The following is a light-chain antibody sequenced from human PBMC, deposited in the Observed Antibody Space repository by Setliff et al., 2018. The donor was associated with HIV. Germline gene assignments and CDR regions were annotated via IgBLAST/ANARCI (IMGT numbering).Light chain of an antibody. CDR3: SSYAITNTLP. CDR2: EVR. V-gene: IGLV2-14*01. Sequence: QSVLTQPASVSGSPGQSITISCTGTSSDVGGYSHVSWYQQHPGKAPKLIIYEVRNRPSGVSNRFSGSKSGNTASLTISGLQAEDEGDYYCSSYAITNTLPFGTGTKV. CDR1: SSDVGGYSH. J-gene: IGLJ1*01.